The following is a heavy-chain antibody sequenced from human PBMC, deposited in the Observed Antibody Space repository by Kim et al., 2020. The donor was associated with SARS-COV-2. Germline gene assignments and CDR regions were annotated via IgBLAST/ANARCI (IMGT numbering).Heavy chain of an antibody. CDR3: ATSSPFYYGSGSYDY. J-gene: IGHJ4*02. Sequence: DSVKGRFTISRDNSKNTLYLQMNSLRDEDTAVYYCATSSPFYYGSGSYDYWGQGTLVTVSS. V-gene: IGHV3-53*01. D-gene: IGHD3-10*01.